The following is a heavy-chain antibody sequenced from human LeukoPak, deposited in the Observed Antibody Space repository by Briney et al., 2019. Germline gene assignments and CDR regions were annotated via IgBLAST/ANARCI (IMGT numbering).Heavy chain of an antibody. CDR2: ISGSGGST. V-gene: IGHV3-23*01. CDR1: GFAFKTYA. Sequence: GGSLRLSCAASGFAFKTYAMSWVRQAPGKGLEWVSAISGSGGSTYYADSVKGRFTISRDNSKNTLYLQMNSLRAEDTAVYYCAKVMIGWFDPWGQGTLVTVSS. J-gene: IGHJ5*02. D-gene: IGHD3-22*01. CDR3: AKVMIGWFDP.